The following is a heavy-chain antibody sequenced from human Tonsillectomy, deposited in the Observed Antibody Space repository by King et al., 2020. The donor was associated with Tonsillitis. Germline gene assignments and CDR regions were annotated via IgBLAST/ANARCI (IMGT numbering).Heavy chain of an antibody. V-gene: IGHV4-59*08. J-gene: IGHJ4*02. CDR3: ARSKWLDDY. Sequence: VQLQESGPGLVKPSETLSLTCTVSGGSISTYYWSWIRQPPGKGLEWIGHIYNSGSTNYNPSLKRRVTISVDTSKNQFSLRLNSVTAADTALYYCARSKWLDDYSGQGTLVTVSS. CDR1: GGSISTYY. D-gene: IGHD6-19*01. CDR2: IYNSGST.